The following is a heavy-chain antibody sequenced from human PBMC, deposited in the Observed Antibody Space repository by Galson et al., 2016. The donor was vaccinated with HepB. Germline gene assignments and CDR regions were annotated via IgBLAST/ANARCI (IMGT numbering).Heavy chain of an antibody. CDR3: AKDRVFGVVWGTFDY. CDR2: ISSDGNNK. Sequence: SLRLSCAASGFSVSDYGMNWVRQAPAKGLEWVAVISSDGNNKYYADSVKDRFTVSRDDAKNTLYLQMNSLRADDTAVYYCAKDRVFGVVWGTFDYWGQGTLVTVSS. D-gene: IGHD3-3*01. V-gene: IGHV3-33*06. CDR1: GFSVSDYG. J-gene: IGHJ4*02.